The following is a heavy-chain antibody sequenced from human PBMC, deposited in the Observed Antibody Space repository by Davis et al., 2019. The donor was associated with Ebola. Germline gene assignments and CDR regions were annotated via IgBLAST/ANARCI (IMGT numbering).Heavy chain of an antibody. CDR1: GGSFSGYY. Sequence: SETLSLTCAVYGGSFSGYYWSWTRQPPGKGLEWIGEINHSGSTNYNPSLKSRVTISVDTSKNQFSLKLSSVTAADTAVYYCARTRRGYYYGSGSLYYFDYWGQGTLVTVSS. CDR2: INHSGST. CDR3: ARTRRGYYYGSGSLYYFDY. V-gene: IGHV4-34*01. D-gene: IGHD3-10*01. J-gene: IGHJ4*02.